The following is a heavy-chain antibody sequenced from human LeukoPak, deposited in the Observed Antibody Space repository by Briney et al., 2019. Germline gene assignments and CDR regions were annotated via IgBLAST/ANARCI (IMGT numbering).Heavy chain of an antibody. CDR2: INPDTGAT. J-gene: IGHJ4*02. Sequence: GAPVKASCIASGYTFTGYYMHWVRQPPGQGLEWMGWINPDTGATRWPQKFQGRVSMTRDTSISTAYMELSRLRSDDAAVYYCARGGDGYNYAGDYWGQGTVATVSS. V-gene: IGHV1-2*02. CDR1: GYTFTGYY. CDR3: ARGGDGYNYAGDY. D-gene: IGHD5-24*01.